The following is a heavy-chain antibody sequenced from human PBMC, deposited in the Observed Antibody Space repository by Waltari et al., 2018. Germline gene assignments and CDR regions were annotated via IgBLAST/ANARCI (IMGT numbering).Heavy chain of an antibody. Sequence: EVQLVESGGGLVLPGGSLRLSCAASGFTLSGPWLHWVRQVPGKGLVWVSRISGDESTINYADSVKGRFTISRDTAKNTLYLQMDSLRAEDTAVYYCARGADLRGQGILVTVSS. CDR3: ARGADL. CDR2: ISGDESTI. D-gene: IGHD3-3*01. J-gene: IGHJ4*02. CDR1: GFTLSGPW. V-gene: IGHV3-74*01.